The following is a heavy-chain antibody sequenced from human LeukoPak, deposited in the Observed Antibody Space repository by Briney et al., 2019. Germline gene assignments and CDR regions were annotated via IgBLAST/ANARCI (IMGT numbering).Heavy chain of an antibody. D-gene: IGHD3-22*01. CDR3: ARTRGLLPFDY. CDR1: GGSFGGYY. J-gene: IGHJ4*02. CDR2: INHSGST. V-gene: IGHV4-34*01. Sequence: PSETLSLTCAVYGGSFGGYYWSWIRQPPGKGLEWIGEINHSGSTNYNPSLKSRVTISVDTSKNQFSLKLSSVTAADTAVYYCARTRGLLPFDYWGQGTLVTVSS.